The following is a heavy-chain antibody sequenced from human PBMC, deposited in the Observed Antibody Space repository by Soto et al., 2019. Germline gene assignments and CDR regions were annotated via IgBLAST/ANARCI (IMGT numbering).Heavy chain of an antibody. Sequence: SETLSLTCTVSGGSISSYYWSWIRQPPGKGLEWIGYIYYSGSTNYNPSLKSRVTISVDTSKNQFSLKLSSVTAADTAVYYCARVPWVRGYSGYGPVWGQGTLVTVSS. V-gene: IGHV4-59*01. CDR2: IYYSGST. J-gene: IGHJ4*02. D-gene: IGHD5-12*01. CDR1: GGSISSYY. CDR3: ARVPWVRGYSGYGPV.